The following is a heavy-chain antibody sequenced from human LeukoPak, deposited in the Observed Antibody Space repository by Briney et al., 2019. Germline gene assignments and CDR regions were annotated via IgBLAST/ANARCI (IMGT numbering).Heavy chain of an antibody. V-gene: IGHV4-59*11. CDR3: AREKDTGSNHAKIRYDI. J-gene: IGHJ3*02. CDR2: IFGSGDF. CDR1: GGSISSHY. D-gene: IGHD1-26*01. Sequence: SETLSLTRNVSGGSISSHYWSWIRQPPGKGLEWIGWIFGSGDFNYNPSLKGRLSISVDTSNNQFSLKLTSATAADTAVYYCAREKDTGSNHAKIRYDIWGQGTMVTVSS.